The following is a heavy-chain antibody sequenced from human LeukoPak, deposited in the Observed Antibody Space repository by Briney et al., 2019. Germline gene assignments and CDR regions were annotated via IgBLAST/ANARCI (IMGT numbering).Heavy chain of an antibody. V-gene: IGHV4-31*03. CDR2: IHYSGST. CDR1: GGSFSSGDYY. CDR3: ARVIGYDQLDY. D-gene: IGHD5-12*01. J-gene: IGHJ4*02. Sequence: SQTLSLTCTVSGGSFSSGDYYWSWIRQHPGKGLEWIGYIHYSGSTYYNPSLKSRVSISVSTSNNRFSLQLSSVTAADTAVYYCARVIGYDQLDYWGQGTLVTVSS.